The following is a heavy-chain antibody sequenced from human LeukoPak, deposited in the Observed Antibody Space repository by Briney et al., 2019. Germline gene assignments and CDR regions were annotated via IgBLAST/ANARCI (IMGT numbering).Heavy chain of an antibody. CDR3: ARGMAHDY. CDR2: ISAFNGNT. Sequence: ASVKVSCTTSGYIFTSYGISWVRQAPGQGLECVGWISAFNGNTNYAQKFQGRVTMTTDTSTRTAYMELRSLKSDDTAVYFCARGMAHDYWGQGTLITVSS. D-gene: IGHD3-10*01. V-gene: IGHV1-18*01. J-gene: IGHJ4*02. CDR1: GYIFTSYG.